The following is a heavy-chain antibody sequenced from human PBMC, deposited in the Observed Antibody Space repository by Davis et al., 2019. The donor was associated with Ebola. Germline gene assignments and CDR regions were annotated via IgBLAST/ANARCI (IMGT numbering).Heavy chain of an antibody. J-gene: IGHJ5*02. Sequence: PGGSLTLSCKGSGYSFSSYWISWVRQLPGKGLEWMGRIDPSDSYTNYSPSFKGNATIAADKSISTAYLQWSSLKASDTAMYYCSSSSGWGDWFDPWGQGTLVTVSS. CDR2: IDPSDSYT. V-gene: IGHV5-10-1*01. CDR1: GYSFSSYW. CDR3: SSSSGWGDWFDP. D-gene: IGHD6-19*01.